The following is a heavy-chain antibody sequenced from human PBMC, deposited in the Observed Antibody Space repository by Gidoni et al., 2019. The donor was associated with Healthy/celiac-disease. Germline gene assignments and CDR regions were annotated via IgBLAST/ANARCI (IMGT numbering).Heavy chain of an antibody. CDR1: GYPFSCYA. CDR3: AKSSLGELSLAYYVDY. CDR2: ISGSGGST. Sequence: EVQLLASGGGLVLSGAALRAPCGDPGYPFSCYAMSWVRQAPGKGLEWVLAISGSGGSTYYADSVKGRFTISRDNSKNTLYLQMNSRRAEDTAGYYCAKSSLGELSLAYYVDYWGQGTLVTVSS. J-gene: IGHJ4*02. D-gene: IGHD3-16*02. V-gene: IGHV3-23*01.